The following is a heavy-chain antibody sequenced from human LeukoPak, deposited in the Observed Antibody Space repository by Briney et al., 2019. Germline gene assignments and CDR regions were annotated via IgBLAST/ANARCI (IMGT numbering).Heavy chain of an antibody. J-gene: IGHJ5*02. Sequence: GESLKISCKGSGYRFTSYWIGWVRQMPGKGLEWMGIIYPGDSDTRYSPSFQGQVTISADKSISTAYLQWSSLKASDTAMYYCARVVSTGTTRSWFDPWGQGTLVTVSS. V-gene: IGHV5-51*01. CDR1: GYRFTSYW. CDR2: IYPGDSDT. D-gene: IGHD1-1*01. CDR3: ARVVSTGTTRSWFDP.